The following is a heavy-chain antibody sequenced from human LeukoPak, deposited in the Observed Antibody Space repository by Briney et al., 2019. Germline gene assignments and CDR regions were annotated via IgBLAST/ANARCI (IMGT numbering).Heavy chain of an antibody. CDR2: IKQDGSEK. D-gene: IGHD1-14*01. J-gene: IGHJ4*02. CDR3: AKKNSGPNPFDF. CDR1: GFTFSSFW. V-gene: IGHV3-7*01. Sequence: GGSLRLSCAASGFTFSSFWMNWLRQAPGKGLEWVANIKQDGSEKYYADSVKGRFTISRDNAKNSLFLQMNSLRAEDTAVYYCAKKNSGPNPFDFWGQGTLVTVSS.